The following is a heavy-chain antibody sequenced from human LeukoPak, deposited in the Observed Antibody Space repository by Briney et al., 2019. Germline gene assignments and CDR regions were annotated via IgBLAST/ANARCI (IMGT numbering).Heavy chain of an antibody. CDR3: ARTPPLYYGSGSYYHYFDY. D-gene: IGHD3-10*01. J-gene: IGHJ4*02. V-gene: IGHV1-18*01. Sequence: ASVKVSCKASGYTFTSYGITWVRQAPGQGLEWMGWISAYNGNTNYAQKVQGRVTMTTDTSTTTAYMELSSLRSEDTAVYYCARTPPLYYGSGSYYHYFDYWGQGTLVTVSS. CDR2: ISAYNGNT. CDR1: GYTFTSYG.